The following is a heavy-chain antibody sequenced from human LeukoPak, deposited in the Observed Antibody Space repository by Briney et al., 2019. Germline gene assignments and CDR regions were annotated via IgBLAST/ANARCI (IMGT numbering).Heavy chain of an antibody. J-gene: IGHJ4*02. CDR1: GFTFSSYA. Sequence: PGGSLRLSCAASGFTFSSYAMHWVRQAPGKGLEWVAVISYDGSNKYYADSVKGRFTISRDNSKNTLYLQMSRLRPEDTAVYYCARVGDSSGYYYRYFDYWGQGTLVTVSS. CDR3: ARVGDSSGYYYRYFDY. D-gene: IGHD3-22*01. V-gene: IGHV3-30-3*01. CDR2: ISYDGSNK.